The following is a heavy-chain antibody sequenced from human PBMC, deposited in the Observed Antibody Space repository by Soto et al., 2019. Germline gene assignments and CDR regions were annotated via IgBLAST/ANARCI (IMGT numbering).Heavy chain of an antibody. CDR2: ISATGGGT. CDR1: GFKFSNYA. Sequence: PGGSLRLSCAPCGFKFSNYAMSWVRQAPGKGLEWVSLISATGGGTYYADSVKGRFTISRDNCHNTLYLQVHSLTAEDTAVYYCAKDRRAGGNSAFYFDFWGQGAQVTVSS. V-gene: IGHV3-23*01. J-gene: IGHJ4*02. D-gene: IGHD3-16*01. CDR3: AKDRRAGGNSAFYFDF.